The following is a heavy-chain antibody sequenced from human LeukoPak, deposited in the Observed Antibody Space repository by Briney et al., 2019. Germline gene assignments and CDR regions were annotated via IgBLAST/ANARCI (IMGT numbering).Heavy chain of an antibody. D-gene: IGHD4-17*01. CDR3: ARVNYGDYALGFDF. CDR2: IIPISGTA. Sequence: SVKVPCKASGGTFSSYAISWVRQAPGQGLEWMGGIIPISGTANHAQKFQGRVTITADKSTTTAYMELSSLRSEDTAVYYCARVNYGDYALGFDFWGQGTLVTVSS. J-gene: IGHJ4*02. V-gene: IGHV1-69*06. CDR1: GGTFSSYA.